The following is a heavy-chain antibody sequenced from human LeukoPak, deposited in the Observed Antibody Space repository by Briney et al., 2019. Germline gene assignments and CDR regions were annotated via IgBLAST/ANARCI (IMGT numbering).Heavy chain of an antibody. V-gene: IGHV3-23*01. CDR2: IIGSGRNT. Sequence: GGLLLPSSAASGFTISYVIMCFRRAPPGKRVGFSSIIGSGRNTYYADSVKGRFTISRDNSKNTLYLQMNSLRAEDTAVYYCAKRHSPGLYYFDYWGQGTLVTVSS. CDR1: GFTISYV. J-gene: IGHJ4*02. D-gene: IGHD3-3*02. CDR3: AKRHSPGLYYFDY.